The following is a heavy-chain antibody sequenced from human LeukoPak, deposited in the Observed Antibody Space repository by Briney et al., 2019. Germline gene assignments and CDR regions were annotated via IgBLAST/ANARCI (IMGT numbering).Heavy chain of an antibody. CDR2: IYYSGST. Sequence: PSGTPSLTCTVSGGSLSSSSYYWGWIRQPPGKGLGWFGSIYYSGSTYYNPYLKSRVTISVDTSKTQFSLKLSSVTAADTAVYYCARENSHYYDSSGYYSDYWGQGTLVTVSS. V-gene: IGHV4-39*07. CDR1: GGSLSSSSYY. J-gene: IGHJ4*02. D-gene: IGHD3-22*01. CDR3: ARENSHYYDSSGYYSDY.